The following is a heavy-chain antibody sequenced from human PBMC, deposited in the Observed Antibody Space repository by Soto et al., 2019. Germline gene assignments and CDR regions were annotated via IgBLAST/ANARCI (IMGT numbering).Heavy chain of an antibody. D-gene: IGHD6-13*01. CDR2: ISGSGGST. CDR1: GFTFDDYA. Sequence: GGSLRLSCAASGFTFDDYAMHWVRQAPGKGLEWVSAISGSGGSTYYADSVKGRFTISRDNSKNTLYLQMNSLRAEDTAVYYCAKGWSSSWYANWFDPWGQGTLVTVSS. CDR3: AKGWSSSWYANWFDP. V-gene: IGHV3-23*01. J-gene: IGHJ5*02.